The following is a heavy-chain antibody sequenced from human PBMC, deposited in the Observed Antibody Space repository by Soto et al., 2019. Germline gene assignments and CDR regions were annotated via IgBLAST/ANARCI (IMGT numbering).Heavy chain of an antibody. V-gene: IGHV4-31*03. CDR3: ARHSVVTGLYYFDL. J-gene: IGHJ4*02. CDR1: GGSISSGGYY. D-gene: IGHD3-16*01. Sequence: QVQLQESGPGLVKPSQTLSLTCTVSGGSISSGGYYWSWIRQHPGQGLEWIGYMFFSGSTFYNPYLESRISISVDTSKNQFSLRLSSVTAADTAVYYCARHSVVTGLYYFDLWGQGTLVTVSS. CDR2: MFFSGST.